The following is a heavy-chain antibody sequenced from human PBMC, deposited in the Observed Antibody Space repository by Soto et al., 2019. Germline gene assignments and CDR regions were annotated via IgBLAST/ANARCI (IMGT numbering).Heavy chain of an antibody. J-gene: IGHJ4*02. V-gene: IGHV1-3*01. CDR2: INAGNGNT. D-gene: IGHD2-8*01. Sequence: VKVSCKASGYTFTSYAMHWVRQAPGQRLEWMGWINAGNGNTKYSQKFQGRVTITRDTSASTAYMELSSLRSEDTAVYYCARGGVMVYAYYFDYWGQGTLVTVSS. CDR3: ARGGVMVYAYYFDY. CDR1: GYTFTSYA.